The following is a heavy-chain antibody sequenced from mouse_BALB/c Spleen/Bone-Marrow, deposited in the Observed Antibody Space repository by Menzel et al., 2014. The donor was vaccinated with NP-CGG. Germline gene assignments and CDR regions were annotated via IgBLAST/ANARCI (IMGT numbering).Heavy chain of an antibody. J-gene: IGHJ2*01. V-gene: IGHV1-14*01. CDR2: INPYNDGT. CDR1: GYTFTAYV. Sequence: VQFQQSGPELIKPGASVKMSCKASGYTFTAYVMHWVKQKPGQGLEWIGYINPYNDGTNYNEKFKGKATLTSDKSSSTAYMELSSLTSEDSAVYYCAREGWLLRFEYWGQGTTLTVSS. CDR3: AREGWLLRFEY. D-gene: IGHD2-3*01.